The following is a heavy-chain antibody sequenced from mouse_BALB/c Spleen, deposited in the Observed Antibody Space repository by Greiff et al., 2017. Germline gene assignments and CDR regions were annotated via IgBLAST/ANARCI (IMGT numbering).Heavy chain of an antibody. V-gene: IGHV1-69*02. J-gene: IGHJ2*01. D-gene: IGHD1-2*01. Sequence: QVQLQQPGAELARPGASVKLSCKASGYTFTSYWINWVKQRPGQGLEWIGNIYPSDSYTNYNQKFKDKATLTVDKSSSTAYMQLSSPTSEDSAVYYCTRFGYGWDYWGQGTTLTVSS. CDR1: GYTFTSYW. CDR2: IYPSDSYT. CDR3: TRFGYGWDY.